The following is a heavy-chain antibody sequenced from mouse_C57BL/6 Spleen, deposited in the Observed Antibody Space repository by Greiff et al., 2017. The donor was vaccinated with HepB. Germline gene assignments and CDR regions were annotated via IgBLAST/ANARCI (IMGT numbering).Heavy chain of an antibody. D-gene: IGHD3-2*02. Sequence: QVQLKESGPELVKPGASVKISCKASGYAFSSSWMNWVKQRPGKGLERIGRIYPGDGDTNYNGKFKGKATLTADKSSSTAYMQLSSLTSEDSAVYFCARSGAAQASFAYWGQGTLVTVSA. J-gene: IGHJ3*01. CDR2: IYPGDGDT. V-gene: IGHV1-82*01. CDR3: ARSGAAQASFAY. CDR1: GYAFSSSW.